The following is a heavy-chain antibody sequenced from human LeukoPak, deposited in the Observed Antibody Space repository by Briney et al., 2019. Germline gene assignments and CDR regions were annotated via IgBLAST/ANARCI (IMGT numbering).Heavy chain of an antibody. Sequence: GASVKVSCKASGDTFTSYGICWVRQAPGQGLEWMGWISAYSGNTNYAQKLQGRVTMTTDTSTSTAYMELRSLRSDDTAVYYCARDLYDFWSGYYSPPRRSNYGMDVWGQGTTVTVSS. V-gene: IGHV1-18*01. CDR2: ISAYSGNT. CDR1: GDTFTSYG. J-gene: IGHJ6*02. D-gene: IGHD3-3*01. CDR3: ARDLYDFWSGYYSPPRRSNYGMDV.